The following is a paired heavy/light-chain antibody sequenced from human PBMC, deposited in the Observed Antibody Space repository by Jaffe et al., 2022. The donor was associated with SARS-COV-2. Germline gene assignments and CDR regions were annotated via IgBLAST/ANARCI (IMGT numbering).Light chain of an antibody. CDR1: SSNIGSNS. Sequence: QAVLTQPPSASGAPGQRVTISCSGSSSNIGSNSVNWYQQLPGTAPKLLIYDNNQRPSGVPDRFSGSKSGTSASLAISGLQSEDEADYYCAAWDDSFNAHVMFGGGTKLTVL. CDR3: AAWDDSFNAHVM. V-gene: IGLV1-44*01. J-gene: IGLJ3*02. CDR2: DNN.
Heavy chain of an antibody. V-gene: IGHV1-46*02. Sequence: HVQLVQSGAELKKPGASVRVSCKTTGGVFNNYYIHWVRQAPGRGLEWMAMINPSGGSTTYAQKFQGRVAMIRDTSASTVYLDLRSLRSEDTAVYFCARAPYSDYERLVYWGQGTLVTVYS. CDR1: GGVFNNYY. CDR3: ARAPYSDYERLVY. J-gene: IGHJ4*02. D-gene: IGHD5-12*01. CDR2: INPSGGST.